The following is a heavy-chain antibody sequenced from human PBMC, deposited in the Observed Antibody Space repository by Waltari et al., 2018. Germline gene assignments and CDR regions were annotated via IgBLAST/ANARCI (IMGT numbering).Heavy chain of an antibody. CDR3: AKNPFYYDASGYGLTD. D-gene: IGHD3-22*01. CDR1: GFTFSSYA. CDR2: ISGSGCTT. Sequence: EVQLLESGGGLVQPGGSLRLSCEASGFTFSSYAMTWVRQAPGKGVVGFSAISGSGCTTYYADAVNGLFTISRDNSNNTLCLQMNSLRLEDTAIYYCAKNPFYYDASGYGLTDWGQGILVTVSS. V-gene: IGHV3-23*01. J-gene: IGHJ4*02.